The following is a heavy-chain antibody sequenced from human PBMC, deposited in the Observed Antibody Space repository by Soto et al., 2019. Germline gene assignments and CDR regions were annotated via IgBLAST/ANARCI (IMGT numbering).Heavy chain of an antibody. CDR1: GFTFSSYT. V-gene: IGHV3-23*01. CDR2: ISGSGGST. D-gene: IGHD6-6*01. Sequence: GGSLRLSCAASGFTFSSYTMSWVRQAPGKGLEWVSAISGSGGSTYYADSVKGRFTISRDNSKNTLYLQMNSLRAEDTAVYYCAKREYSSSSAFDYWGQGTLVTVSS. J-gene: IGHJ4*02. CDR3: AKREYSSSSAFDY.